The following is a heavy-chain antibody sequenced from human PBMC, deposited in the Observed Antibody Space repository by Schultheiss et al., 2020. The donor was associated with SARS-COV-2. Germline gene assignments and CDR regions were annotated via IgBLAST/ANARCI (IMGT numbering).Heavy chain of an antibody. CDR2: INHSGST. J-gene: IGHJ6*02. D-gene: IGHD1-14*01. CDR1: GGSVRSGSYY. CDR3: ARAFAYPVFGGMDV. Sequence: SQTLSLTCVVSGGSVRSGSYYWSWIRQPPGKGLEWIGEINHSGSTNYNPSLKSRVTISVDTSKNQFSLKLSSVTAADTAVYYCARAFAYPVFGGMDVWGQGTTVTVSS. V-gene: IGHV4-61*01.